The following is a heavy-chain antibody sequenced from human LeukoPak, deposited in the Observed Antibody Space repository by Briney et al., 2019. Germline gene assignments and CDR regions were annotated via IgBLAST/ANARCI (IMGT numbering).Heavy chain of an antibody. CDR3: ARDNNWGSTHY. J-gene: IGHJ4*02. D-gene: IGHD7-27*01. CDR2: VSYDGSNK. CDR1: GFTFNTYA. V-gene: IGHV3-30-3*01. Sequence: GGSLRLSCAASGFTFNTYAMHWVRQAPVKGLEWVAVVSYDGSNKYYADSVQGRFTVSRDNSKNTLFLQMNTLRAEDTAVYYCARDNNWGSTHYWGQGTLVTVSS.